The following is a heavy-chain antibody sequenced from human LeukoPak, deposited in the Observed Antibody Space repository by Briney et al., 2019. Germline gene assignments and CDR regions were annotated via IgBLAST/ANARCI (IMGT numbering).Heavy chain of an antibody. CDR2: VNSDGSST. D-gene: IGHD4-17*01. CDR1: RFSFSNYW. CDR3: ARDTPHGDYVYAFDI. V-gene: IGHV3-74*01. Sequence: GGSLRFSCAASRFSFSNYWMHWVRQAPGKGLGWVSRVNSDGSSTSYADSVKGRFTISRDNAKNTLYLQMNNVRAEDTAVYYCARDTPHGDYVYAFDIWGQGIMVTVSS. J-gene: IGHJ3*02.